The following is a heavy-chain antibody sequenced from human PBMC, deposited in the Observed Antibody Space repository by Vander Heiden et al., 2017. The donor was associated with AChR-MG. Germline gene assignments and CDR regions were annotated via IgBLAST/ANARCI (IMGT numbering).Heavy chain of an antibody. CDR2: ISGSGGST. CDR3: AKGLGDSSSWYSPHY. J-gene: IGHJ4*02. Sequence: EVQLLESGGGLVQPGGSLRPSCAASGPTSSTYAMNWVRQAPGKGLEWVSVISGSGGSTYYADAVKGRFTISRDNSKNTLYLQMKSLRAEDMAVYYCAKGLGDSSSWYSPHYWGQGTLVTVSS. V-gene: IGHV3-23*01. CDR1: GPTSSTYA. D-gene: IGHD6-13*01.